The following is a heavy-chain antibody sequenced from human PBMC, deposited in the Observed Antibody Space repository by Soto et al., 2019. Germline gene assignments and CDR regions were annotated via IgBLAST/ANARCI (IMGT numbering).Heavy chain of an antibody. D-gene: IGHD1-1*01. CDR2: IYATGTT. CDR3: VRDGTKTLRDWFDP. CDR1: GASFSGCY. V-gene: IGHV4-4*07. Sequence: PSETLSLNCTVSGASFSGCYWSWIRKSAGKGLEWIGRIYATGTTDYNPSLKSRVMMSVDTSKKQFSLKLRSVTAADTAVYYCVRDGTKTLRDWFDPWGQGISVTGSS. J-gene: IGHJ5*02.